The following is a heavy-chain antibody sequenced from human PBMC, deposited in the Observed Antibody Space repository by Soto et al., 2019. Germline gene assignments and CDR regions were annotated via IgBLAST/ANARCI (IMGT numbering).Heavy chain of an antibody. CDR3: ARRTYDSSGYPSGFDY. CDR2: IDPSDSYT. V-gene: IGHV5-10-1*01. CDR1: GYRFISYW. Sequence: GESLKISCKGSGYRFISYWISWVRQMPGKGLEWMGRIDPSDSYTNYSPSFQGHVTISADKSISTAYLQWSTLKASDTAMYYCARRTYDSSGYPSGFDYWGQGTLVTVSS. J-gene: IGHJ4*02. D-gene: IGHD3-22*01.